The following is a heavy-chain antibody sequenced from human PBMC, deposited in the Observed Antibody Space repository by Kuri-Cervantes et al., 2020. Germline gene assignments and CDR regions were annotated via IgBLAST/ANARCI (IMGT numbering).Heavy chain of an antibody. D-gene: IGHD2-21*02. V-gene: IGHV3-11*04. CDR2: ISSSGSTI. CDR3: AKDLVVTAMPRGD. CDR1: GFTFSDYY. Sequence: GESLKISCAASGFTFSDYYMSWIRQAPGKGLEWVSYISSSGSTIYYADSMKGRFTISRDNSKNTLYLQMNSLRAENTAVYYCAKDLVVTAMPRGDWGQGTLVTVSS. J-gene: IGHJ4*02.